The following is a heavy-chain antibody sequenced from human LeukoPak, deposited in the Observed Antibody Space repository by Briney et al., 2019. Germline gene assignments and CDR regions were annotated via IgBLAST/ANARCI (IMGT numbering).Heavy chain of an antibody. V-gene: IGHV4-59*01. CDR1: GGSINPYY. Sequence: PSETLSLTCTVSGGSINPYYWIWIRQSPGTGLEWIGYIYYSGITDYNPSLKSRVTFSIDTSKKQFSLNLTSVTAADTAIYFCARGGSHYYYYMDAWGKGTRVTVSS. CDR2: IYYSGIT. D-gene: IGHD1-26*01. J-gene: IGHJ6*03. CDR3: ARGGSHYYYYMDA.